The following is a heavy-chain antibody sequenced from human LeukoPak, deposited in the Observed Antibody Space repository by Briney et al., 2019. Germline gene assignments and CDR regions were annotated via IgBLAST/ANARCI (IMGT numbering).Heavy chain of an antibody. CDR3: AKGAAASPSWFLSYRVN. V-gene: IGHV3-23*01. D-gene: IGHD6-6*01. CDR2: ITNSGENT. J-gene: IGHJ4*02. CDR1: VFSFPYG. Sequence: GGSLRLSCEASVFSFPYGMSWVRQAPGKGLEWVSGITNSGENTYYADSVKGRFTISRDNSKDTLYLQMNSMRAEDTAIYYCAKGAAASPSWFLSYRVNWGQGTLVTVSS.